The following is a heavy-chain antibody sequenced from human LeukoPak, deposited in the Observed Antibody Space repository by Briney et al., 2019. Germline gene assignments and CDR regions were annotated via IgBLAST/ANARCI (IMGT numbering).Heavy chain of an antibody. CDR3: AREQYSSSLDY. Sequence: GGSLRLSCAASGFTFRDFAMNWVRQAPGKGLEWVSIISRSGEISYHANSVTGRFTISRDNSKNTLYLQMNSLRAEDTAVYYCAREQYSSSLDYWGQGTLVTVSS. J-gene: IGHJ4*02. CDR2: ISRSGEIS. CDR1: GFTFRDFA. D-gene: IGHD6-6*01. V-gene: IGHV3-23*01.